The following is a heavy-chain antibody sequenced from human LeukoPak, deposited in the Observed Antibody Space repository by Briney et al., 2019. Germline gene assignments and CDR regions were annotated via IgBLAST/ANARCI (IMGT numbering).Heavy chain of an antibody. CDR1: GGSFSGYY. CDR3: ARDAFYCSSTSCYGTRLYYCDY. D-gene: IGHD2-2*01. CDR2: INYSGST. Sequence: PSETLSLTCAVYGGSFSGYYWSWIRQPPGKGLEWIGEINYSGSTNYNTSHKSRVTISVYTSKNQFSLKLSSATAADTAVYYCARDAFYCSSTSCYGTRLYYCDYWGQGTLVTVSS. V-gene: IGHV4-34*01. J-gene: IGHJ4*02.